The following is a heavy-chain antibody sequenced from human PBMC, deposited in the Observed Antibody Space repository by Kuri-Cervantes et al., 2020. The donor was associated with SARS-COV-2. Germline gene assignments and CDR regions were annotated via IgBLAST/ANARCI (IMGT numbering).Heavy chain of an antibody. J-gene: IGHJ3*02. CDR1: GFTFSSYA. D-gene: IGHD3-22*01. CDR2: ISGSGGST. CDR3: ARDYSFGSYYYDSSGRGAFDI. V-gene: IGHV3-23*01. Sequence: GESLKISCAASGFTFSSYAMSWVRQAPGKGLEWVSAISGSGGSTYYADSVKGRFTISRDNSKNTLYLQMNSLRAEDTAVYYCARDYSFGSYYYDSSGRGAFDIWGKGTMVTVS.